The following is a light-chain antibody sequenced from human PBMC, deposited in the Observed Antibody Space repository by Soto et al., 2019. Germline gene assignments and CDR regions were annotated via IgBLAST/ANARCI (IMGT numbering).Light chain of an antibody. Sequence: DIQMTQSPSTLSASAGDRATITCRASQSISSWLAWYQKKAGKATKLLIYEASSVEGGVPSRFSGSGSRKEFIITISSLQADDFATYYCQQYNSYWTFGQGTKVDIK. V-gene: IGKV1-5*03. CDR3: QQYNSYWT. CDR1: QSISSW. J-gene: IGKJ1*01. CDR2: EAS.